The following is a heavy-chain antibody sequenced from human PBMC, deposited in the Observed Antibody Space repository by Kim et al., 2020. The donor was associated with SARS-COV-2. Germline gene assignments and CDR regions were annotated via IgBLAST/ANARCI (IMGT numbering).Heavy chain of an antibody. D-gene: IGHD2-2*01. CDR1: GGSFSGYY. CDR3: ARARNKGYCSSTSCYHLRPGAFDI. CDR2: INHSGST. J-gene: IGHJ3*02. Sequence: SETLSLTCAVYGGSFSGYYWSWIRQPPGKGLEWIGEINHSGSTNYNPSLKSRVTISVDTSKNQFSLKLSSVTAADTAVYYCARARNKGYCSSTSCYHLRPGAFDIWGQGTMVTVSS. V-gene: IGHV4-34*01.